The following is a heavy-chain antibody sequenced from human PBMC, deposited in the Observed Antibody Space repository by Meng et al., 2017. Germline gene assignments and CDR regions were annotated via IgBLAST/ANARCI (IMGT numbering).Heavy chain of an antibody. D-gene: IGHD5-18*01. CDR1: GYTFTSYD. Sequence: ASAQVSCKASGYTFTSYDINWVRQATGQGLEWMGWMNPNSGNTGYAQKFQGRVTMTRNTSISTAYMELSSLRSEDTAVYYCARPGGYSYGYSYYYGMDVWGQGTTVTVSS. J-gene: IGHJ6*02. V-gene: IGHV1-8*01. CDR3: ARPGGYSYGYSYYYGMDV. CDR2: MNPNSGNT.